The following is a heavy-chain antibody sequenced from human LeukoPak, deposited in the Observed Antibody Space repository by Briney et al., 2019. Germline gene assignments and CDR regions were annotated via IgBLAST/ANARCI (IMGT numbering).Heavy chain of an antibody. CDR3: ARVTGYMVEDYFDS. D-gene: IGHD6-13*01. CDR2: IYYSGST. CDR1: GGSVTDYY. V-gene: IGHV4-59*02. Sequence: SETLSLTCTVSGGSVTDYYWSWIRQSPGKGLEWIGYIYYSGSTNYNPSLESRVTISVDTSKNQFSLRLRSVTAADTAVYYCARVTGYMVEDYFDSWGQGTLVTVSS. J-gene: IGHJ4*02.